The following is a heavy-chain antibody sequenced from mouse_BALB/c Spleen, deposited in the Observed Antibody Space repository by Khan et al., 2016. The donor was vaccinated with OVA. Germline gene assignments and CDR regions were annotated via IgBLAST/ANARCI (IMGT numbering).Heavy chain of an antibody. CDR2: IHTYTGKA. Sequence: QIQLVQSGPELKKPGETVKISCKASGYTFTNYGMNWVQQAPGQGLKWMGWIHTYTGKATYGDDFKGRFALSLETSASTAYLQINNLINEDMATDYCARVSSYWYSDFWGAGTTVTVSS. J-gene: IGHJ1*01. V-gene: IGHV9-1*02. D-gene: IGHD6-2*01. CDR3: ARVSSYWYSDF. CDR1: GYTFTNYG.